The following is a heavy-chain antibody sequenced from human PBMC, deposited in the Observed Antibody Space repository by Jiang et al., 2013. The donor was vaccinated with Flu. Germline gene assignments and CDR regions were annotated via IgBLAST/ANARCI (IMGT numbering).Heavy chain of an antibody. Sequence: VQLVESGGGLVQPGGSLRLSCAASGFTFSSYWMHWVRQAPGKGLVWVSRINTDGSRTSYADSVKGRFTISRDNAKNTLYLQMNSLRAEDTAVYYCARVHTGSYDWFDPWGQGTLVTVSS. CDR3: ARVHTGSYDWFDP. CDR1: GFTFSSYW. J-gene: IGHJ5*02. D-gene: IGHD1-26*01. CDR2: INTDGSRT. V-gene: IGHV3-74*01.